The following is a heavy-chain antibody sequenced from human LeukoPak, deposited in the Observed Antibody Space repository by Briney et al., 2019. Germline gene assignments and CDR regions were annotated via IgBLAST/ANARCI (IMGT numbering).Heavy chain of an antibody. V-gene: IGHV4-34*01. CDR1: GGSFSGYY. D-gene: IGHD2-21*02. Sequence: SETLSLTCAVSGGSFSGYYWSWIRQTPGKGLEWIGEINHSGSTNYNPSLKSRVTISVDTSKNQFSLKLSSVTAAGTAVYYFARALGGTAGYYFDYWGQGTLVTVSS. J-gene: IGHJ4*02. CDR2: INHSGST. CDR3: ARALGGTAGYYFDY.